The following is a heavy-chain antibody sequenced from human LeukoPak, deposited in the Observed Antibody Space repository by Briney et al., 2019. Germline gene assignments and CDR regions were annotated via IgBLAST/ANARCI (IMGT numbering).Heavy chain of an antibody. CDR2: ISSSRNYI. J-gene: IGHJ4*02. Sequence: GGSLRLSCAASGFTFSTYTMNWVRQAPGKGLEWVSSISSSRNYIHYADSVKGRFTVSRDNTKNSLFLQMDSLRAEDTAVYYCAPALSLYDYIYFDYWGQGALVTVSS. V-gene: IGHV3-21*01. D-gene: IGHD5-12*01. CDR3: APALSLYDYIYFDY. CDR1: GFTFSTYT.